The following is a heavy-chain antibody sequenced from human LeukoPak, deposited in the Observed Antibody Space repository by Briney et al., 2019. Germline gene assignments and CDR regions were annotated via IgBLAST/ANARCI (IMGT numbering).Heavy chain of an antibody. V-gene: IGHV1-8*01. CDR1: GYTFTSYD. J-gene: IGHJ4*02. D-gene: IGHD2-21*01. Sequence: ASVKVSCKASGYTFTSYDINWVRQATGQGLEWMGWMNPNSGNTGYAQKFQGRVTMTRNTSISTAYMELSSRRSEDTAVYYCASEGVGEAAANSPGGDCGGQGSLVTVYS. CDR2: MNPNSGNT. CDR3: ASEGVGEAAANSPGGDC.